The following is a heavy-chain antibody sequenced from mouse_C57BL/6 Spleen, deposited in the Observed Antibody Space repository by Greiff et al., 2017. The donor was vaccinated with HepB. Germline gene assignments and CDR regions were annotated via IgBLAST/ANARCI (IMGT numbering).Heavy chain of an antibody. J-gene: IGHJ2*01. CDR2: IHPNSGST. D-gene: IGHD1-1*01. V-gene: IGHV1-64*01. CDR1: GYTFTSYW. Sequence: VQLQQPGAELVKPGASVKLSCKASGYTFTSYWMHWVKQRPRQGLEWIGMIHPNSGSTNYNEKFKSKATLTVDKSSSTAYMQLSSLTSEDSAVYYCARQYYGSSLYFDYWGQGTTLTVSS. CDR3: ARQYYGSSLYFDY.